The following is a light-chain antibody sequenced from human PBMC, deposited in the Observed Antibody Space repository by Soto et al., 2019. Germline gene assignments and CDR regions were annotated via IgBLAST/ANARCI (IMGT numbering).Light chain of an antibody. CDR3: QQYGTSP. CDR2: GAS. CDR1: QSVSTN. J-gene: IGKJ5*01. V-gene: IGKV3-20*01. Sequence: IVMTQSPATLSVSPGKRATLSCRASQSVSTNLAWYQQKPGQAPRLLIYGASSRATGIPDRFSGSGSGTDFTLTISRLEPEDSAVYYCQQYGTSPFGQGTRLEIK.